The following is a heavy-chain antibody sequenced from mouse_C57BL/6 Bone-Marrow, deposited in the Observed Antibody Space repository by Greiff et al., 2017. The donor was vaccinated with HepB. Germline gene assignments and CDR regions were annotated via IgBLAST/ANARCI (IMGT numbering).Heavy chain of an antibody. Sequence: EVHLVESGGGLVQPGGSMKLSCAASGFTFSDAWMDWVRQSPEKGLEWVAEIRNKANNHATYYAESVKGRFTISRDDSKSSVYLQMNSLRAEDTGIYYCTRGYDYDPYYYAMDYWGQGTSVTVSS. J-gene: IGHJ4*01. D-gene: IGHD2-4*01. CDR2: IRNKANNHAT. CDR1: GFTFSDAW. V-gene: IGHV6-6*01. CDR3: TRGYDYDPYYYAMDY.